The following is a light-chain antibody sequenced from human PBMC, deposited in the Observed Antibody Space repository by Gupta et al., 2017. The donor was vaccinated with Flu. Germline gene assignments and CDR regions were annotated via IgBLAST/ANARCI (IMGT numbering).Light chain of an antibody. J-gene: IGLJ2*01. Sequence: QSALTQPPSASGSPGQSVTISCTGTSSDVGGYNYVSWYQQHPGKAPKLVIYDVSERPSGVPDRFSGSKSGNTASLTVSGLQAEDEADYFCSSYAGDTNHVVFGGGTKLAAL. CDR1: SSDVGGYNY. V-gene: IGLV2-8*01. CDR2: DVS. CDR3: SSYAGDTNHVV.